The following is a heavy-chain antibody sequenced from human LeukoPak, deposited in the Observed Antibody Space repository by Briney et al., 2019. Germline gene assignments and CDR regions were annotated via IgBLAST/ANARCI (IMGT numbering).Heavy chain of an antibody. CDR1: GGSVSSTNW. CDR3: ARVALVRGVPRGMDV. V-gene: IGHV4-4*02. J-gene: IGHJ6*02. D-gene: IGHD3-10*01. Sequence: PSGTLSLTCAVSGGSVSSTNWWNWVRQPPGEGLEWIGDIYDSGSPNYNPSLNSRVTISVDKSKNQLSLKLSSVTAADTAVYYCARVALVRGVPRGMDVWGQGTTVTVSS. CDR2: IYDSGSP.